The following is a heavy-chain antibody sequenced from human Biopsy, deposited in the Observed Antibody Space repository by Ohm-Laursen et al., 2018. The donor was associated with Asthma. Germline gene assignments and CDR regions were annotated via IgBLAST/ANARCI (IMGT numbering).Heavy chain of an antibody. CDR2: LIPVLGTP. CDR3: ARGYSGSDRIVFYYSGLEV. V-gene: IGHV1-69*13. CDR1: GDSFSNYA. J-gene: IGHJ6*02. D-gene: IGHD5-12*01. Sequence: GASVTASCTASGDSFSNYAISWVRQAPGQGLKWLGGLIPVLGTPDHAQMFEGRVTITADESTSTAYMELSSMSSEDTAVYYCARGYSGSDRIVFYYSGLEVWGQGTTVTVSS.